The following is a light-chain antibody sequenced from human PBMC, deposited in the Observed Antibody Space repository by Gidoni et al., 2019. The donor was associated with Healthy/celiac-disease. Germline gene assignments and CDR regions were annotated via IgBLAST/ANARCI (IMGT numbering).Light chain of an antibody. V-gene: IGLV1-40*01. CDR1: SPNTGAGYD. CDR3: QSYDSSRSGYVV. J-gene: IGLJ2*01. CDR2: GNS. Sequence: QSVLPRPPSVSGAPGQRVTISCTGSSPNTGAGYDVHWYQQLPGTAPKLLIYGNSNRPSGVPDRFSGSKSGTSASLAITGLQTEDEADYYCQSYDSSRSGYVVFGGGTKLTVL.